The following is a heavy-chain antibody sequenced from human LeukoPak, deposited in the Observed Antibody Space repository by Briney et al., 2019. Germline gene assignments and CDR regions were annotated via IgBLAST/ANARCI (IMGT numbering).Heavy chain of an antibody. D-gene: IGHD7-27*01. V-gene: IGHV1-69*01. Sequence: GASVKVSCKASGGTFSSYAIGWVRQAPGQGLEWMGGIIPIFGTANYAQKFQGRVTITADESTSTAYMELSSLRSEDTAVYYCARDRLGIPFDPWGQGTLVTVSS. CDR3: ARDRLGIPFDP. CDR1: GGTFSSYA. J-gene: IGHJ5*02. CDR2: IIPIFGTA.